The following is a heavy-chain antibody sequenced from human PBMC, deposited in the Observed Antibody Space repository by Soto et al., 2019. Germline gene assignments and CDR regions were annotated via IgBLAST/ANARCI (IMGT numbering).Heavy chain of an antibody. V-gene: IGHV3-21*01. Sequence: GGSLRLSCAASGFTFSSYSMNWVRQAPGKGLEWVSSISSSSSYIYYADSVKGRFTISRDNAKNSLYLQMNSLRAEDTAVYYCARDAAWAAAGKWAYNWFDPWGQGTLVTVSS. J-gene: IGHJ5*02. CDR3: ARDAAWAAAGKWAYNWFDP. CDR2: ISSSSSYI. D-gene: IGHD6-13*01. CDR1: GFTFSSYS.